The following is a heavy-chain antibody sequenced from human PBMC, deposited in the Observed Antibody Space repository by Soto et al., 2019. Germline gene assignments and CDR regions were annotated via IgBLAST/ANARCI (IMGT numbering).Heavy chain of an antibody. V-gene: IGHV4-34*01. D-gene: IGHD3-16*02. CDR3: AGRNLGGVIVSYY. Sequence: QVQLQQWGAGLLKPSETLSLTCAVYGGSFSGYYWSWIRHPPGKGLECIGEINHSGSTNYNPSLKSRVTISVDTSKNQFSLKLSSVTAADTAVYYCAGRNLGGVIVSYYWGQGTLVTVSS. CDR1: GGSFSGYY. CDR2: INHSGST. J-gene: IGHJ4*02.